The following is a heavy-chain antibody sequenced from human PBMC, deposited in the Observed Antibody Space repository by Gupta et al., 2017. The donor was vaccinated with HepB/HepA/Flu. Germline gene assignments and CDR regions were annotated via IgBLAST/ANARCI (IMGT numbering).Heavy chain of an antibody. D-gene: IGHD2-15*01. J-gene: IGHJ5*02. CDR2: IAYDGSNK. CDR3: ARDSVVVADTLGWFDP. V-gene: IGHV3-30-3*01. Sequence: QVQLLASGGGVVQPGRSLRLSCAASGFTLSSYAMHCARAAPGKGLEWVAVIAYDGSNKYYADSVKGRFTISRDNSKNTLYLQMNSLRAEDTAVYYCARDSVVVADTLGWFDPWGQGTLVTVSS. CDR1: GFTLSSYA.